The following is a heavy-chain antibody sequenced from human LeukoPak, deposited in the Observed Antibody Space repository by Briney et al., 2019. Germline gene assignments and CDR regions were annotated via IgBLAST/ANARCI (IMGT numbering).Heavy chain of an antibody. V-gene: IGHV4-59*01. J-gene: IGHJ4*02. CDR1: GGSISSYY. Sequence: SETLSLTCTVSGGSISSYYWIWIRQPPGKGLEWIANIYHTGSTNYNPSLSRRVTISIDTAKNQFSLKLTSVTAADTAVYYCARRGRNSSGWQDYLWGQGTLVTVSS. D-gene: IGHD6-25*01. CDR3: ARRGRNSSGWQDYL. CDR2: IYHTGST.